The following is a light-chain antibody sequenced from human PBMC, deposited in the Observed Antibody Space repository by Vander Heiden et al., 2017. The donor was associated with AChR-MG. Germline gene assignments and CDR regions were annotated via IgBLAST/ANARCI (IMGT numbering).Light chain of an antibody. J-gene: IGLJ1*01. CDR2: STS. CDR1: TGAVTSGSY. V-gene: IGLV7-43*01. CDR3: LLYFGGAQLDV. Sequence: QTVVTQEPSLTVSRGTVTLTCASNTGAVTSGSYPNWFQQKPGQAPRALIYSTSNKHSGALLGGKAALTLSGVQPEDEAEYNCLLYFGGAQLDVFGTGTKVTVL.